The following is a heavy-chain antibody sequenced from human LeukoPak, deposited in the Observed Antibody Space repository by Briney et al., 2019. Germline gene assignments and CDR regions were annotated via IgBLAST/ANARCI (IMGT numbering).Heavy chain of an antibody. V-gene: IGHV4-31*03. D-gene: IGHD2-2*01. CDR2: IYYSGST. CDR3: ARVGCSTSCPKWFDP. CDR1: GGSFSSGGYY. J-gene: IGHJ5*02. Sequence: PSETLSLTCTVSGGSFSSGGYYWSWLRQHPGKGLEWLGYIYYSGSTYYNPSLKSRVTISVDTSKNQFSLKLSSVTAADTAVYYCARVGCSTSCPKWFDPWGQGTLVTVSS.